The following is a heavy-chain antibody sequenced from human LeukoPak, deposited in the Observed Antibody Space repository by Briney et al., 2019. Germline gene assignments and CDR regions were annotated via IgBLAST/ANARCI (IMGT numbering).Heavy chain of an antibody. CDR1: GGSISTSNYY. CDR3: ARLTKNDSGTYRFGKKKRGYMDV. Sequence: SETLSLTCTVSGGSISTSNYYWGWIRQPPGKGLEWIGNIFYSGSTYYSPSLRSRVTISVDTSKNQFSLKLSSVTAADTAVYYCARLTKNDSGTYRFGKKKRGYMDVWGKGTTVTISS. D-gene: IGHD3-10*01. V-gene: IGHV4-39*07. CDR2: IFYSGST. J-gene: IGHJ6*03.